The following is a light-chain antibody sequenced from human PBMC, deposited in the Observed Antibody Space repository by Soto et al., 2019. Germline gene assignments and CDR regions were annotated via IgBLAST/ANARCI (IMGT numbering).Light chain of an antibody. Sequence: SYELTQPPSVSVAPGQTASITCGGDNIETKGVHWYQRKPGQAPILVVYDDTDRPSGIPDRFSGSNSGNTATLTISRVEAGDEADYYCQVWDTYTLSGVFGGGTKPPS. CDR2: DDT. CDR1: NIETKG. J-gene: IGLJ3*02. V-gene: IGLV3-21*02. CDR3: QVWDTYTLSGV.